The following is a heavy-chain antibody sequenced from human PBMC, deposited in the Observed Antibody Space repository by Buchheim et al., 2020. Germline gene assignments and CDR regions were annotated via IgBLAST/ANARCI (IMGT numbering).Heavy chain of an antibody. J-gene: IGHJ5*01. D-gene: IGHD2-15*01. CDR2: IVGSGGST. Sequence: EVQLLESGGGLVQPGGSLRLSCTASGFIFSSYAMSWVRQAPGKGLEWVSVIVGSGGSTYYADSVKGRFTISRDNSKNTLYLQMNSLRAEDTAVYYCAKLAGYCSGGSCYGNWFDSWGQGTL. CDR3: AKLAGYCSGGSCYGNWFDS. V-gene: IGHV3-23*01. CDR1: GFIFSSYA.